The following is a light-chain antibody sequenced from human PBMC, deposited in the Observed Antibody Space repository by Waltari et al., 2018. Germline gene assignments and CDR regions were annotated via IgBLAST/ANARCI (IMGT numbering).Light chain of an antibody. V-gene: IGLV1-51*01. Sequence: SVLTQPPSVSAAPGQTVNISCPGSSSNIASNYVAWYQPLPGTAPKLLIYDNNKRRSEIPDRFSGSKSGTSATLGITGLQTGDEADYYCGTWDSSLSAWVFGGGTKLAVL. CDR3: GTWDSSLSAWV. CDR1: SSNIASNY. CDR2: DNN. J-gene: IGLJ3*02.